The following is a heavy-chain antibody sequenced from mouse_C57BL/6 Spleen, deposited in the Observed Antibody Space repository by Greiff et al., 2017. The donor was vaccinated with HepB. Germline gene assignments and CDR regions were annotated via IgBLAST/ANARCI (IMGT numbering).Heavy chain of an antibody. D-gene: IGHD2-3*01. Sequence: EVQRVESGAELVRPGASVKLSCTASGFNIKDDYMHWVKQRPEQGLEWIGWIDPENGDTEYASKFQGKATITADTSSNTAYLQLSSLTSEDTAVYYCTTGYYDDFFDYWGQGTTLTVSS. CDR2: IDPENGDT. V-gene: IGHV14-4*01. CDR3: TTGYYDDFFDY. J-gene: IGHJ2*01. CDR1: GFNIKDDY.